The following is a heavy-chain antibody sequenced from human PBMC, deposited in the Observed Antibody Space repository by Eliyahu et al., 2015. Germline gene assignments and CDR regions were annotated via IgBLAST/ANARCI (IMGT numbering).Heavy chain of an antibody. Sequence: QLQLQESGPGLVKPSETLSLTCTVSGGSISSSSYYWGWIRQPPGKGLEWIGSIYYSGSTYYNPSLKSRVTISVDTSKNQFSLKLSSVTAADTAVYYCARRWVNYYDSSAQIDYWGQGTLVTVSS. D-gene: IGHD3-22*01. V-gene: IGHV4-39*01. CDR3: ARRWVNYYDSSAQIDY. J-gene: IGHJ4*02. CDR2: IYYSGST. CDR1: GGSISSSSYY.